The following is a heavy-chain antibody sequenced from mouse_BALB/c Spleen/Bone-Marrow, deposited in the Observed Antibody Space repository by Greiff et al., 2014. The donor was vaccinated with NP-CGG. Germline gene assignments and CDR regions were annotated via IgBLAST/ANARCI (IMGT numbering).Heavy chain of an antibody. V-gene: IGHV1S130*01. J-gene: IGHJ1*01. CDR3: GREKNLCYFLWFLDV. D-gene: IGHD2-12*01. CDR1: GYTFTSSW. CDR2: IHPNSGNT. Sequence: VQLQQSGSVLVRPGASVKLSCKASGYTFTSSWMHWAKQRPGQGLEWIGEIHPNSGNTNYNEKCKGKATLTVDTSSSTAYVDLRSLAFEGSSVFFCGREKNLCYFLWFLDVLGAGTTVTVSS.